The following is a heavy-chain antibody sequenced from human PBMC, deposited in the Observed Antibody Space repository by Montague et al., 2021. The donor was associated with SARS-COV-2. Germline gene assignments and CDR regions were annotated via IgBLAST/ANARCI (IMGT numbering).Heavy chain of an antibody. D-gene: IGHD3-10*01. CDR3: ARQILTMVRGVPRNWFDP. J-gene: IGHJ5*02. CDR2: IYSSGST. V-gene: IGHV3-66*04. Sequence: SLRLSCAASGFTVSSNYMTWVRQAPGKGLEWVSLIYSSGSTFYADSVQGRFTISRDNSNNTLYLHVNSLRAEDTAVYYCARQILTMVRGVPRNWFDPWGQGALVTVSS. CDR1: GFTVSSNY.